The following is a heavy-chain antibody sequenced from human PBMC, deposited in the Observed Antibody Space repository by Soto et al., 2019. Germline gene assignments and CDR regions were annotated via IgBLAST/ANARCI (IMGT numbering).Heavy chain of an antibody. CDR2: IIPIFGTA. V-gene: IGHV1-69*13. D-gene: IGHD3-16*01. CDR1: GGTFSSYA. J-gene: IGHJ4*02. Sequence: ASVKVSCKASGGTFSSYAISWVRQAPGQGLEWMGGIIPIFGTANYAQKFQGRVTITADESTSTAYMELSSLRSEDTAVYYCASLGAYTGTSSGGDYWGQGTLVTVSS. CDR3: ASLGAYTGTSSGGDY.